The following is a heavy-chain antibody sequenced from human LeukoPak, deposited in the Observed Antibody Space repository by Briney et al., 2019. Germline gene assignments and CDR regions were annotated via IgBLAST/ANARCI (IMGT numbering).Heavy chain of an antibody. D-gene: IGHD3-22*01. CDR2: ISSSSSYI. J-gene: IGHJ4*02. Sequence: GGSLRLSCAASGFTFSSYSMNWVRQAPGKGLEWVSSISSSSSYIYYADPVKGRFTISRDNAKNSLYLQMNSLRAEDTAVYYCARDSVEHYYDSSGYYFDYWGQGTLVTVSS. V-gene: IGHV3-21*01. CDR1: GFTFSSYS. CDR3: ARDSVEHYYDSSGYYFDY.